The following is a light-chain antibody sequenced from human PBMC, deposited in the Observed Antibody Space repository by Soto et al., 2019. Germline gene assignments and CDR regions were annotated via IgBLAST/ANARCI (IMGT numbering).Light chain of an antibody. Sequence: EIVLTQSPGTLSLSPGERATLSCRASQSVSSSYLAWYQQKPGQAPRLLIYGASSRATGIPDRFSGSGSGTDFNLTIRRLEPEDFVVYYCQQYGSSPRTFGQGTKVEIK. V-gene: IGKV3-20*01. CDR3: QQYGSSPRT. J-gene: IGKJ1*01. CDR1: QSVSSSY. CDR2: GAS.